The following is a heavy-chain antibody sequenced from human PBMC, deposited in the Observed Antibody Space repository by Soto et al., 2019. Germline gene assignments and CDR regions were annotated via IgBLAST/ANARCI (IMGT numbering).Heavy chain of an antibody. CDR3: ARISTWHGWLEFDY. Sequence: GASVKVSCKASGYTFTGYYMHWVRQAPGQGLEWMGWINPNSGGTNYAQKFQGWVTMTRDTSISTAYMELSRLRSDDTAVYYCARISTWHGWLEFDYWGQGTLVTVSS. CDR1: GYTFTGYY. V-gene: IGHV1-2*04. D-gene: IGHD6-19*01. CDR2: INPNSGGT. J-gene: IGHJ4*02.